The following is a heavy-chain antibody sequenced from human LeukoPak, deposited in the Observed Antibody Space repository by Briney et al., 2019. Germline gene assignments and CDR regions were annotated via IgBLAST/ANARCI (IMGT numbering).Heavy chain of an antibody. V-gene: IGHV3-21*01. J-gene: IGHJ2*01. Sequence: GGSLRLSCAASGFTLNSYTMDWVRQAPGKGLEWVSSISRVSSYKDYADSVKGRFTISRDNAKNTLYLQMNSLRAEDTAVYYSARDAVAWLHSSQYTALAYFDLWGRGTLVTVSS. CDR3: ARDAVAWLHSSQYTALAYFDL. D-gene: IGHD5-24*01. CDR2: ISRVSSYK. CDR1: GFTLNSYT.